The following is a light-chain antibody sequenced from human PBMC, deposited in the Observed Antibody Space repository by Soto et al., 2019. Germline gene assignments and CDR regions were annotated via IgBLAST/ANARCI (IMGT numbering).Light chain of an antibody. V-gene: IGLV1-47*01. CDR3: AAWDDSLSGYV. CDR2: RNN. CDR1: SSNIGSNY. Sequence: QSVLTQPPSASGTPGQRVTISCSGSSSNIGSNYVYWYQQLPRTAPKLLIYRNNQPPSGVPDRFSGSNAGTSASLAISGLLSEDEAAYYCAAWDDSLSGYVFGPGTKVTVL. J-gene: IGLJ1*01.